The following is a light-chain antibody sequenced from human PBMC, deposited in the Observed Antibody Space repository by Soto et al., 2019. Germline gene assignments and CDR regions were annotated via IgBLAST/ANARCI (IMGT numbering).Light chain of an antibody. Sequence: EIVLTQSPVTLSLSPGESATLSCRASQSVGSNLAWYQHKPGQAPRLLIYGVSTRATGIPARFSGSASGTEFTLTISSLQSEDFAVYSCQQYNDWPITFGPGTRLEIK. J-gene: IGKJ5*01. CDR1: QSVGSN. V-gene: IGKV3-15*01. CDR3: QQYNDWPIT. CDR2: GVS.